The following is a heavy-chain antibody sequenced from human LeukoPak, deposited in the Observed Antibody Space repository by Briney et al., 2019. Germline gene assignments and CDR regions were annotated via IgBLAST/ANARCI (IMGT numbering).Heavy chain of an antibody. CDR3: AKDMNSYGSGSSYNPWGPFDS. D-gene: IGHD3-10*01. CDR1: GFTFDNYA. Sequence: PGRSLRPSCAASGFTFDNYAMHWVRQAPGKGLEWVSGIAWNSGNTGFADSVKGRFTISRDNAENSLYLQMNSLTPEDTAFYFCAKDMNSYGSGSSYNPWGPFDSWGQGTLVTVSS. J-gene: IGHJ4*02. V-gene: IGHV3-9*01. CDR2: IAWNSGNT.